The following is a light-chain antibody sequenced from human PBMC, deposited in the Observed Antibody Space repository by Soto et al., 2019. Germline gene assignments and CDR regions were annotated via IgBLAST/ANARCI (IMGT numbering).Light chain of an antibody. Sequence: QSVLTQPPSASGTPGQRVTISCSGSSSNIGSNYEYWYQQLPGAAPNLLIYRNNRKPSAVPDSFSDSKSGTSASLSIRGLRAEDEAYYYCAAWDDSLSGVFGGGTKLTVL. CDR1: SSNIGSNY. J-gene: IGLJ2*01. V-gene: IGLV1-47*01. CDR2: RNN. CDR3: AAWDDSLSGV.